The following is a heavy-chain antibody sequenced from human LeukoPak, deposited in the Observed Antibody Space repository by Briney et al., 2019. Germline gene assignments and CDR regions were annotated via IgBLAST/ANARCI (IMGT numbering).Heavy chain of an antibody. CDR2: IRNDGTTT. CDR1: GFTFSTYW. J-gene: IGHJ2*01. Sequence: PWGSLRLSCAASGFTFSTYWMHWVRQTPGKGLVWVSSIRNDGTTTNYADSVKGRFTISRDNAKNTLYLQMNSLRAEDTAVYYCVRLYKIEGADLWGRGTLVTVSS. CDR3: VRLYKIEGADL. V-gene: IGHV3-74*01. D-gene: IGHD1-14*01.